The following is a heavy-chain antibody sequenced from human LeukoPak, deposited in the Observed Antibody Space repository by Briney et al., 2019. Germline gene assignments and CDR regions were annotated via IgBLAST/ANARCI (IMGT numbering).Heavy chain of an antibody. CDR2: INKDGSEK. D-gene: IGHD3/OR15-3a*01. CDR3: AKGAFWTGYSEYFDP. J-gene: IGHJ4*02. V-gene: IGHV3-7*01. CDR1: GFTFR. Sequence: GGSLRLSCAASGFTFRMSWVRQAPGTGLEWVANINKDGSEKYYADSVKGRFTISRDNAKNSVYLQMNSLRAEDTAVYYCAKGAFWTGYSEYFDPWGQGVLVTVSS.